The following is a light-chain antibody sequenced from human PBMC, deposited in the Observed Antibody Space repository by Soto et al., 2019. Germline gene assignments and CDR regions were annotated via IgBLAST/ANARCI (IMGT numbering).Light chain of an antibody. CDR1: SSNIGSNI. J-gene: IGLJ2*01. CDR2: GDN. V-gene: IGLV1-44*01. Sequence: QSVLTQPPSASGTPGQRVTISCSGSSSNIGSNIVNWYQQLPGMAPKLLIYGDNQRPSGVPDRVSGSKSGTSASLAITGLQSEGEGDYYCAVCEDIWDGVVFGGGTKLTVL. CDR3: AVCEDIWDGVV.